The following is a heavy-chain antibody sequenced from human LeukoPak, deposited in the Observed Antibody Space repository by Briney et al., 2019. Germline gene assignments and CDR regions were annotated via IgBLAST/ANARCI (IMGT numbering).Heavy chain of an antibody. V-gene: IGHV3-33*01. Sequence: PGRSLRLSCAASEFTFSSYGMHWVRQAPGKGLEWVAVIWYDGSNKYYADSVKGRFTISRDNSKNTLYLQMNSLRAEDTAVYYCARGYCSSTNCLGMDVWGKGTTVTVSS. J-gene: IGHJ6*03. CDR2: IWYDGSNK. CDR3: ARGYCSSTNCLGMDV. CDR1: EFTFSSYG. D-gene: IGHD2-2*01.